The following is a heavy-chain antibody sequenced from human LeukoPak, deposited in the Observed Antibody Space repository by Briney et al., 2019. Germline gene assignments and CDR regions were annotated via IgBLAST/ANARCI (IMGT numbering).Heavy chain of an antibody. Sequence: PGGSLRLSCAASGFTFDDYGMSWVRQAPGKGLEWVSGINWNGGSTGYADSVKGRFTISRDNAKNSLYLQMNSLGAEDTALYYCAREWGGSCSYYYYMDVWGKGTTVTVSS. CDR1: GFTFDDYG. D-gene: IGHD2-15*01. CDR3: AREWGGSCSYYYYMDV. J-gene: IGHJ6*03. V-gene: IGHV3-20*04. CDR2: INWNGGST.